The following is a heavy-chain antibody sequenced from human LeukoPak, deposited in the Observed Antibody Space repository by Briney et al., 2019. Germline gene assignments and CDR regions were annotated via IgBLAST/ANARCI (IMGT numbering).Heavy chain of an antibody. V-gene: IGHV4-59*12. D-gene: IGHD2-15*01. CDR3: ARARGYCSGGSCYSKYYFDY. CDR2: IYHSGST. CDR1: GGSISSYY. J-gene: IGHJ4*02. Sequence: PSETLSLTCTVSGGSISSYYWSWIRQPPGKGLEWIGYIYHSGSTYYNPSLKSRVTISVDRSKNQFSLKLSSVTAADTAVYYCARARGYCSGGSCYSKYYFDYWGQGTLVAVSS.